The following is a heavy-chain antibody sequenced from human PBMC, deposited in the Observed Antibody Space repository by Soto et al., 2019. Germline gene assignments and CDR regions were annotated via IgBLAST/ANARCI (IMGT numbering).Heavy chain of an antibody. CDR1: GGSFSSGAYH. CDR3: ARMSATGTRWFDP. D-gene: IGHD6-13*01. CDR2: ISYRGIT. Sequence: SETLSLTCTVSGGSFSSGAYHWSWVRQHPGQGLEWIASISYRGITYSNPSLKSRLSMSVDTSKNEFSLNLTSVTAADTAVYHCARMSATGTRWFDPWGQGTLVTVSS. J-gene: IGHJ5*02. V-gene: IGHV4-31*03.